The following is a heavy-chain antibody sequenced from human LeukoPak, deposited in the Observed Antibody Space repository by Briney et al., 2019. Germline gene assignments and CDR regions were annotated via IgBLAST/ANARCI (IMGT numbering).Heavy chain of an antibody. CDR1: GFTFSSYG. Sequence: GGSLRLSCAASGFTFSSYGMHWVRQAPGKGLEWVAFIRYDGSNKYYADSVKGRFTISRDNSKNTLYLQMNSLRAEGTAVYYCARGPTMKMDVWGKGTTVTVSS. V-gene: IGHV3-30*02. J-gene: IGHJ6*04. CDR2: IRYDGSNK. CDR3: ARGPTMKMDV. D-gene: IGHD3-22*01.